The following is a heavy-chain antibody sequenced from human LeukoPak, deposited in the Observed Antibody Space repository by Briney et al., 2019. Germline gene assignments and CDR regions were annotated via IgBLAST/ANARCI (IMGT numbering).Heavy chain of an antibody. CDR3: ARGGRYSYGKRGDY. CDR2: MNPNSGNT. V-gene: IGHV1-8*03. Sequence: AAVNVSCKASGYTFTSYDINWVRQATGQGLEWMGWMNPNSGNTGYAQKFQGRVTITRNTSISTAYMELSSLRSQDTAVYYCARGGRYSYGKRGDYWGQGTLVTVSS. CDR1: GYTFTSYD. D-gene: IGHD5-18*01. J-gene: IGHJ4*02.